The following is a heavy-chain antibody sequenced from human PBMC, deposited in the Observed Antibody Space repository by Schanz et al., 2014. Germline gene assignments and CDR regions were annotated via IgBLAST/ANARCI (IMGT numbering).Heavy chain of an antibody. D-gene: IGHD1-1*01. CDR1: GFTFSSYS. V-gene: IGHV3-48*01. J-gene: IGHJ4*02. Sequence: EVQLVESGGGLVQPGGSLRLSCVASGFTFSSYSMNWVRQAPGKGLEWVSYVSRSTPDIYYADSVKGRFTISGDSSKYTVYLQMNSLRAEDTAVYFCAKIERNEDWGQGTLVTVSS. CDR3: AKIERNED. CDR2: VSRSTPDI.